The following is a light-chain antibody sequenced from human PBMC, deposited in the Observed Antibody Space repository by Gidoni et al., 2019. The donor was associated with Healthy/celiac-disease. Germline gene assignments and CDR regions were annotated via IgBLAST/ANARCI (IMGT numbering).Light chain of an antibody. CDR2: AAS. Sequence: DIQMPQSPSSLSASVGDRVTITCRSSQSSSSYLNWYQQKPRKAPKLLIDAASSLQSGVPTRFSGSGSGTDFTLTISRLQPEDVANYYCQQSYSSPWTFGEGTKVEIK. V-gene: IGKV1-39*01. CDR1: QSSSSY. CDR3: QQSYSSPWT. J-gene: IGKJ1*01.